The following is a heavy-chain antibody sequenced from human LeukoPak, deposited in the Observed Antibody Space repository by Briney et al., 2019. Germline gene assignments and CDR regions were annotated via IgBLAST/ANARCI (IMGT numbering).Heavy chain of an antibody. CDR3: ARTVPSYDYVWGSYRYTGVSDY. CDR2: IYPGDSDT. V-gene: IGHV5-51*01. CDR1: GYSFTSYW. D-gene: IGHD3-16*02. J-gene: IGHJ4*02. Sequence: GESLKISCKGSGYSFTSYWIGWVRQMPGKGLEWMGIIYPGDSDTRYSPSFQGQVTISADKSISTAYLQWSSLKASDTAMYYCARTVPSYDYVWGSYRYTGVSDYWGQGTLVTVSS.